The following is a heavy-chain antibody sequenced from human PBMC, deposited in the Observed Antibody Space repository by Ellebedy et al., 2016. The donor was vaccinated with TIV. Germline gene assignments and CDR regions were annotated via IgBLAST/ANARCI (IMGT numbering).Heavy chain of an antibody. CDR3: ARHSHYLFYFNGMDV. D-gene: IGHD1-26*01. CDR2: IDPGDSDA. J-gene: IGHJ6*02. CDR1: GYTFTNHW. Sequence: GESLKISCTGSGYTFTNHWIAWVRQMPGKGLEWMGIIDPGDSDARYNPSFEGQVTISADKSVTTAYLRLSSLKTSDTATYYCARHSHYLFYFNGMDVWGQGTTVTVSS. V-gene: IGHV5-51*01.